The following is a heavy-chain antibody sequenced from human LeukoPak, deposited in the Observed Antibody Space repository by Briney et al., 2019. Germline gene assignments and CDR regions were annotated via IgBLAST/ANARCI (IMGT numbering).Heavy chain of an antibody. Sequence: SVKVSCKASGYTFSDFLIHWVRQAPGQGLEWMGRIIPILGIANYAQKFQGRVTITADKSTSTAYMELSSLRSEDTAVYYCARGRMGDIAAAVDYWGQGTLVTVSS. CDR3: ARGRMGDIAAAVDY. CDR2: IIPILGIA. D-gene: IGHD6-13*01. CDR1: GYTFSDFL. J-gene: IGHJ4*02. V-gene: IGHV1-69*04.